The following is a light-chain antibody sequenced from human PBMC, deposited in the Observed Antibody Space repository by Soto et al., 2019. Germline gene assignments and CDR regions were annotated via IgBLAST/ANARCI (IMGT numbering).Light chain of an antibody. Sequence: IVLTQSPAILSLSPGETATLSCRASRSLSGYVAWYQQKPGQAPRLVMYDASKWATGIPARFSGSGSGTAYTLTLSSLEPEDFAVYYCQQRSNWPPAFTFGGGTKVEIK. V-gene: IGKV3-11*01. J-gene: IGKJ4*01. CDR1: RSLSGY. CDR2: DAS. CDR3: QQRSNWPPAFT.